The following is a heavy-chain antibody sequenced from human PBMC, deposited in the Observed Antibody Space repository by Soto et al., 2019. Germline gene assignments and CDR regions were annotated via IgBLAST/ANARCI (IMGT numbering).Heavy chain of an antibody. CDR2: IYYSGST. CDR3: ARVARSRPDSSSWYGGPIWFDP. CDR1: GGSISSSSYY. V-gene: IGHV4-39*01. D-gene: IGHD6-13*01. Sequence: SETLSLTCTVSGGSISSSSYYWGWIRQPPGKGLEWIGSIYYSGSTYYNPSLKSRVTISVDTSKNQFSLKLSSVTAADTAVYYCARVARSRPDSSSWYGGPIWFDPWGQGTLVTVSS. J-gene: IGHJ5*02.